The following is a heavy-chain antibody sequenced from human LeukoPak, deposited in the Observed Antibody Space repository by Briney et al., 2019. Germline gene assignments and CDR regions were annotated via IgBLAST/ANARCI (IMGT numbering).Heavy chain of an antibody. Sequence: GGSLRLSCAASGFPFSSYAMSWVRQAPGKGLEWVSAISGSGGSTYYADSVKGRFTISRDNSKNTLYLQMNSLRAEDTAVYYCAKHGITMIVVVTPSDYWGQGTLVTVSS. CDR1: GFPFSSYA. V-gene: IGHV3-23*01. CDR2: ISGSGGST. J-gene: IGHJ4*02. D-gene: IGHD3-22*01. CDR3: AKHGITMIVVVTPSDY.